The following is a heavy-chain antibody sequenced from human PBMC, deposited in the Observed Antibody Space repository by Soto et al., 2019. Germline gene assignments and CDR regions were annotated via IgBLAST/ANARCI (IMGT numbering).Heavy chain of an antibody. CDR1: GYTFSDFD. Sequence: DLEQSGAEVKRPGPSVKVSCKASGYTFSDFDINWLRQASGHGPEWMGWMNAKSGDTFFAQRFQGKFNMTWDTSLSTAYMEVCSLTSDDTAMYYCARGNPFNYAGFDVWGQGTTVAVSS. CDR2: MNAKSGDT. V-gene: IGHV1-8*01. CDR3: ARGNPFNYAGFDV. J-gene: IGHJ6*02. D-gene: IGHD3-16*01.